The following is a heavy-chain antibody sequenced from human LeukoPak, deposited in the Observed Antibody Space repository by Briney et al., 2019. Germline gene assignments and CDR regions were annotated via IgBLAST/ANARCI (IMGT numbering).Heavy chain of an antibody. V-gene: IGHV3-23*01. D-gene: IGHD3-9*01. CDR2: ISNSGGNT. CDR3: AKDGDFDWFVTRKLFDY. CDR1: GFTFSDYA. Sequence: GGSLRLSCATSGFTFSDYAMSWVRQAPGKGLEWVSTISNSGGNTHYADSVMGRFTISRDNSKSTLYLQMNSLSVEDTAVYYCAKDGDFDWFVTRKLFDYWGQGTLVTVSS. J-gene: IGHJ4*02.